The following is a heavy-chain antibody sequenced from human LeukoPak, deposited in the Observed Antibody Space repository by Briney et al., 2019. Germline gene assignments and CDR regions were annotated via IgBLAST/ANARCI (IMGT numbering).Heavy chain of an antibody. Sequence: SETLSLTCAVSGYSISSGYYWGWIRQPPGKGLEWIGSIYHSGSTYYKPSLKSRVTISVDTSKNQFSLKLSSVTAADTAVYYCATHPDGYSSSWYSSPWGQGTLVTVSS. V-gene: IGHV4-38-2*01. CDR1: GYSISSGYY. CDR3: ATHPDGYSSSWYSSP. CDR2: IYHSGST. J-gene: IGHJ5*02. D-gene: IGHD6-13*01.